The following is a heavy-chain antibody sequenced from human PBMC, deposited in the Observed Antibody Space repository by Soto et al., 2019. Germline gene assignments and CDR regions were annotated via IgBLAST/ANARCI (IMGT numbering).Heavy chain of an antibody. V-gene: IGHV3-23*01. CDR1: GFTFSNYA. CDR2: ISGSGGRS. CDR3: AKAYFVWSSEQPYYFDY. Sequence: EVQLLDSGGGLVQPGGPLRLSCAASGFTFSNYAMTWVRQGPGKGLEWVSGISGSGGRSYYADSVKGRFTISRDNSKRTLYLQMNSLRAEDTAVYYCAKAYFVWSSEQPYYFDYWGQGPLVTVSS. D-gene: IGHD3-16*01. J-gene: IGHJ4*02.